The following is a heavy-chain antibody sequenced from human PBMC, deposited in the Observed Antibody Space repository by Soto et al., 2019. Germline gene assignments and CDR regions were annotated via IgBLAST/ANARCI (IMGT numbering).Heavy chain of an antibody. Sequence: RLSCAGSGFTFSNYAMSLVRQAPGKWLEWVSSISGSGGSTYYADSVKGLFTISRDNSKNSLYLQMNSLRAEDTAIYYCAKGSTTIVSSGINWFDSWGQGTLVTVSS. D-gene: IGHD3-22*01. J-gene: IGHJ5*01. CDR1: GFTFSNYA. CDR2: ISGSGGST. CDR3: AKGSTTIVSSGINWFDS. V-gene: IGHV3-23*01.